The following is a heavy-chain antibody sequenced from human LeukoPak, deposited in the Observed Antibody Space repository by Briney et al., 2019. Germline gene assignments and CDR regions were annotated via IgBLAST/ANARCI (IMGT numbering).Heavy chain of an antibody. CDR2: ISGSGGST. V-gene: IGHV3-23*01. J-gene: IGHJ4*02. D-gene: IGHD3-10*01. CDR3: AKDQRGNFDY. Sequence: PGGSLRLSCAASRFTFSSYAMSWVRRAPGKGLEWVSAISGSGGSTYYADSVKGRFTISRDNSKNTLYLQMNSLRAEDTAVYYCAKDQRGNFDYWGQETLVTVSS. CDR1: RFTFSSYA.